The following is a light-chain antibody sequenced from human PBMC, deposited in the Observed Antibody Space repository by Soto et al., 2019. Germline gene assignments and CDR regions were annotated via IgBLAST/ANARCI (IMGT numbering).Light chain of an antibody. J-gene: IGLJ1*01. CDR2: EVN. V-gene: IGLV2-8*01. CDR3: SSYAGSNNYV. CDR1: SSDVGGYNY. Sequence: QSVLTQPPSASGSPGQSVAISCTGTSSDVGGYNYVSWYQLHPGKAPKLMIYEVNLRPSGVPDRFSGSKSGNTASLTVSGPQAEDEADYYCSSYAGSNNYVFGTGTKVTVL.